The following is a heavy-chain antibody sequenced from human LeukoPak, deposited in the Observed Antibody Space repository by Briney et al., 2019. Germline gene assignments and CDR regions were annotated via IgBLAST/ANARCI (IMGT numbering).Heavy chain of an antibody. J-gene: IGHJ4*02. CDR3: AGGHSYAWWY. CDR2: IYHSGST. Sequence: SGTLSLTCAVSGGSISSSNWWSWVRQPPGKGLEWFGEIYHSGSTSYNPSLKSRVTISLDKSKNQFSLIVNSVAAADTAVYNCAGGHSYAWWYWGQGTLVTVSS. D-gene: IGHD5-18*01. V-gene: IGHV4-4*02. CDR1: GGSISSSNW.